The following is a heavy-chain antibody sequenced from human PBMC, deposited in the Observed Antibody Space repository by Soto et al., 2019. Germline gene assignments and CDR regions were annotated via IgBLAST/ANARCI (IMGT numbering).Heavy chain of an antibody. D-gene: IGHD3-10*01. J-gene: IGHJ6*02. Sequence: EVQLVESGGGLIQPGGSLRLSCAASGFTVSSNYMSWVRQAPGKGLEWVSVNYSGGSTYYADSVKGRFTISRDNSKNTLYLQMNSLRAEDTAVYYCARAGNVWFGDLYGMDVWGQGTTVTVSS. CDR3: ARAGNVWFGDLYGMDV. CDR1: GFTVSSNY. V-gene: IGHV3-53*01. CDR2: NYSGGST.